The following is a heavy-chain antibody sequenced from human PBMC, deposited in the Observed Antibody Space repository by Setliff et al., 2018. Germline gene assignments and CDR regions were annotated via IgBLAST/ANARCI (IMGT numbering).Heavy chain of an antibody. CDR1: GFTFSIYS. J-gene: IGHJ6*03. CDR3: AKSGGDHCCPLYHHYYMDV. D-gene: IGHD2-21*02. V-gene: IGHV3-48*01. CDR2: TSSGSNSI. Sequence: LSCAASGFTFSIYSMNWVRQAPGKGLEWISYTSSGSNSIYYADSVMGRFTISRDNARNSLYLQMNRLRPEDTAVYYCAKSGGDHCCPLYHHYYMDVWGTGTTVTVS.